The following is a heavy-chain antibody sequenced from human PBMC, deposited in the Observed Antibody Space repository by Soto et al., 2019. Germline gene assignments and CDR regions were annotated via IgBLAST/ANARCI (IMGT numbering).Heavy chain of an antibody. CDR2: IIPIFGTA. CDR3: ARAEMGRLQSIN. V-gene: IGHV1-69*13. D-gene: IGHD6-25*01. J-gene: IGHJ4*02. Sequence: ASVKVSCKASGGTFSSYAISWVRQAPGQGLEWMGGIIPIFGTANYAQKFQGRVTITADESTSTAYMEPSSLRSEDTAVYYCARAEMGRLQSINWGQGTLVTVSS. CDR1: GGTFSSYA.